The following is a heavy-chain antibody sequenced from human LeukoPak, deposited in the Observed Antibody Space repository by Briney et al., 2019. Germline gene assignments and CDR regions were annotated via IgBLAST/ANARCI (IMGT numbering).Heavy chain of an antibody. CDR1: GFTFSSYA. D-gene: IGHD6-6*01. J-gene: IGHJ4*02. Sequence: GGSLRLSCAASGFTFSSYAMSWVRQAPGKGLEWVSAISGSGGSTGYADSVKGRFTISRDNPKNSLYLQMNSLRAEDTALYYCARGGAARPDYWGQGTLVTVSS. CDR2: ISGSGGST. V-gene: IGHV3-23*01. CDR3: ARGGAARPDY.